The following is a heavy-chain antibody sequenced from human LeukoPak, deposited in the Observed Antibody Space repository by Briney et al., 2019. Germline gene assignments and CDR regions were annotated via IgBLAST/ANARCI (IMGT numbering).Heavy chain of an antibody. J-gene: IGHJ4*02. CDR3: ARALRSGSYREFDY. CDR2: INPNTGGT. V-gene: IGHV1-2*02. D-gene: IGHD1-26*01. CDR1: GYTFTGYY. Sequence: GASVKVSCKASGYTFTGYYIHWVRQAPGQGLEWMGWINPNTGGTTYAQKFQGRVTMTRDTSTSTAYMELSRLTSDDTAVYYCARALRSGSYREFDYWGQGALVTVSS.